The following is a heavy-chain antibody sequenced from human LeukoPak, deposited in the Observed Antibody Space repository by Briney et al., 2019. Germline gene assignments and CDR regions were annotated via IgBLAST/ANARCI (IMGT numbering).Heavy chain of an antibody. J-gene: IGHJ4*02. CDR2: ISYDGSNK. Sequence: GGSLRLSCAASGFTFSSYAMHWVRQAPGKGLEWVAVISYDGSNKYYADSVKGRFTISRDNAKNSLYLQMNSLRAEDTAVYYCAREKGIAARPGDYWGQGTLVTVSS. CDR3: AREKGIAARPGDY. V-gene: IGHV3-30*04. CDR1: GFTFSSYA. D-gene: IGHD6-6*01.